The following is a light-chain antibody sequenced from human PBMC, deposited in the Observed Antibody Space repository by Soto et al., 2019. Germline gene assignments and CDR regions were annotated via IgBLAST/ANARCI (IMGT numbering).Light chain of an antibody. J-gene: IGLJ1*01. V-gene: IGLV2-23*02. CDR3: SSYGGSYV. CDR1: SSDVGSYNL. Sequence: QSVLTQPASVSGSPGQSITISCTRTSSDVGSYNLVSWYQQHPGKAPKVMIYEVSKRPSGVSNRFSGSKSGNTASLTISGLQAEDEADYYCSSYGGSYVFGTGTKVTVL. CDR2: EVS.